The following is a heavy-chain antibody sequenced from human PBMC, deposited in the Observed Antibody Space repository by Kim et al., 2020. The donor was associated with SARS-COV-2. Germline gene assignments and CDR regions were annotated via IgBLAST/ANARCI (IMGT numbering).Heavy chain of an antibody. V-gene: IGHV4-61*02. J-gene: IGHJ3*02. CDR3: ARDPLKTGTPPPAAFDI. CDR1: GGSISSGSYY. CDR2: IYTSGST. Sequence: SETLSLTCTVSGGSISSGSYYWSWIRQPAGKGLEWIGRIYTSGSTNYNPSLKSRVTISVDTSKNQFSLKLSSVTAADTAVYYCARDPLKTGTPPPAAFDIWGQGTMVTVSS. D-gene: IGHD3-10*01.